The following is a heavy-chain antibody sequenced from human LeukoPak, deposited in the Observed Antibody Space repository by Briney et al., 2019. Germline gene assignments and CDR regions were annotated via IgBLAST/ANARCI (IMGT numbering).Heavy chain of an antibody. D-gene: IGHD5-12*01. J-gene: IGHJ4*02. CDR1: GFTLRSYD. CDR2: TSGSGVNS. V-gene: IGHV3-23*01. Sequence: PGGSLRLSCAASGFTLRSYDMSWVRQAPGKGLEWVAATSGSGVNSYYADSVRGRITISRDNSQNTLYLQMDSLRAEDTALYYCAKEYSGYDFDYWGQGTLVTVSS. CDR3: AKEYSGYDFDY.